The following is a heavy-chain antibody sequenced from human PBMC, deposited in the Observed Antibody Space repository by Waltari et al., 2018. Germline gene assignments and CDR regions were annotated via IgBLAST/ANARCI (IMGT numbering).Heavy chain of an antibody. CDR1: GGSISSSSYY. J-gene: IGHJ3*02. CDR2: IYYSGST. Sequence: QLQLQESGPGLVKPSETLSLTCTVSGGSISSSSYYWGWIRQPPGKGLEWIGSIYYSGSTYYNPSRKSRVTISVDTSKNQFSLKLSSVTAADTAVYYCARPYYYDSSGYYYGAFDIWGQGTMVTVSS. D-gene: IGHD3-22*01. V-gene: IGHV4-39*01. CDR3: ARPYYYDSSGYYYGAFDI.